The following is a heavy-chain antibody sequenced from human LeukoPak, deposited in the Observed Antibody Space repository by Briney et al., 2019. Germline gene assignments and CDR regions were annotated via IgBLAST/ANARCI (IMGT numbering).Heavy chain of an antibody. CDR1: GFTFSSYA. Sequence: GGSLRLSCAASGFTFSSYAMHWVRQAPGKGLEWVAVISYDGSNKYYADSVKGRFTISRDNSKNTLYLQMNSLRAEDTAVYYCAKDLRIAARPGGLFDYWGQGTLVTVSS. CDR2: ISYDGSNK. D-gene: IGHD6-6*01. CDR3: AKDLRIAARPGGLFDY. J-gene: IGHJ4*02. V-gene: IGHV3-30*04.